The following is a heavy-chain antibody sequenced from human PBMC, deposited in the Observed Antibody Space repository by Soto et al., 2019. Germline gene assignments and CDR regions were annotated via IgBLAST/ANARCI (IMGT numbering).Heavy chain of an antibody. CDR2: IRSKGNNYAT. CDR3: ARDLGHFDSSRYYYYYYYYAMDV. D-gene: IGHD3-22*01. J-gene: IGHJ6*02. Sequence: GGSLRLSCAASGFSFSGSAMHWVRQASGKGLEWVGRIRSKGNNYATAYAASVKGRFTISRDDSKNTAYLQMNSLRAEDTAVYYCARDLGHFDSSRYYYYYYYYAMDVWGQGTTVTVSS. V-gene: IGHV3-73*01. CDR1: GFSFSGSA.